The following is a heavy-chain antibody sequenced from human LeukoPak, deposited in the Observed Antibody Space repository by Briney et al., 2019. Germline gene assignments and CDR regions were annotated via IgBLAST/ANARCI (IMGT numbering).Heavy chain of an antibody. CDR3: ARVSGRLERQSDLDY. J-gene: IGHJ4*02. CDR2: ISGDSTYV. Sequence: GGSLSLSCAASGFTFASYSMNWVRQAPGKGLEWVSSISGDSTYVYNAGSVKGRFTISRDNAQASLYLQMISLRADDTAVYYCARVSGRLERQSDLDYWGQGTLVIVSS. D-gene: IGHD1-1*01. CDR1: GFTFASYS. V-gene: IGHV3-21*01.